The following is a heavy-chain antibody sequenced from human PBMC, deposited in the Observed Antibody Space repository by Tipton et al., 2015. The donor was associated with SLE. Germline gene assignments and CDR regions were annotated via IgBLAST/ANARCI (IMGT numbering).Heavy chain of an antibody. J-gene: IGHJ4*02. Sequence: TLSLTCDVYAGSFSGYYWSWIRQPPGKGLAWIGEINQSGSTSHNPSLKSRVTISVDTSKNQFSLKLSSVTAADTAVYYCARAQDYGGYGDWGQGTLVTVSS. V-gene: IGHV4-34*01. D-gene: IGHD5-12*01. CDR2: INQSGST. CDR1: AGSFSGYY. CDR3: ARAQDYGGYGD.